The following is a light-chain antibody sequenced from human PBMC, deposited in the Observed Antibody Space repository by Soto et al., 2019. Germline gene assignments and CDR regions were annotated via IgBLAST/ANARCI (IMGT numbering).Light chain of an antibody. CDR2: AAS. J-gene: IGKJ2*01. CDR1: QSVSSN. V-gene: IGKV3-15*01. Sequence: EIVMTQSPATLSVSPGERATLSCRASQSVSSNIAWYQQKSGQAPRLLISAASTRATGIPARFSGSGSGTDFTLIISSLQSEDFAVYYCQQYNNWPPYTFGQGTKLEIK. CDR3: QQYNNWPPYT.